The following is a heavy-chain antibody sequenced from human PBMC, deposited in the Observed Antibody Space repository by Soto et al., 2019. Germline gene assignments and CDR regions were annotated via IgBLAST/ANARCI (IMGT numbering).Heavy chain of an antibody. J-gene: IGHJ6*02. CDR3: ARYNRYGSGSYIRNYYYYGMDV. D-gene: IGHD3-10*01. V-gene: IGHV1-69*13. CDR2: IIPIFGTA. CDR1: GGTFSSYA. Sequence: ASVKVSCKASGGTFSSYAISWVRQAPGQGLEWMGGIIPIFGTANYAQKFQGRVTITADESTSTAYMELSSLRSEDTAVYYCARYNRYGSGSYIRNYYYYGMDVWGQGTTVTVSS.